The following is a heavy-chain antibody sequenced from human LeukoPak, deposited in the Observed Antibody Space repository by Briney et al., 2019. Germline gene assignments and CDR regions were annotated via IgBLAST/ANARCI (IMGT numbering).Heavy chain of an antibody. D-gene: IGHD7-27*01. J-gene: IGHJ4*02. V-gene: IGHV4-59*01. CDR3: ARDGTGDVY. CDR2: IYYSGST. CDR1: GGSISSFY. Sequence: SETLSLTCTVSGGSISSFYWSWIRQPPGKGLEWIGYIYYSGSTNYNPSLKNRVTISVDTSKNQFSLKLSSVTAADTAVYYCARDGTGDVYWGQGTLVTVSS.